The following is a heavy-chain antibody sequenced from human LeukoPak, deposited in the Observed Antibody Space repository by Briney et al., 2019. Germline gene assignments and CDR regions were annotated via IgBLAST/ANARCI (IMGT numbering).Heavy chain of an antibody. Sequence: PGGSLRLSCAASGFTFSSYSMNWVRQAPGKGLEWVSSISSSSSYIYYADSVKGRFTISRDNSKNTLYLQMNSLRAEDTAVYYCAKDTVLLWFGELRYFDYWGQGTLVTVSS. J-gene: IGHJ4*02. CDR3: AKDTVLLWFGELRYFDY. D-gene: IGHD3-10*01. CDR2: ISSSSSYI. CDR1: GFTFSSYS. V-gene: IGHV3-21*01.